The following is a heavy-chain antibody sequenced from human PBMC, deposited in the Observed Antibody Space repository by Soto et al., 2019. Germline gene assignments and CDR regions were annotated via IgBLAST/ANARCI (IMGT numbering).Heavy chain of an antibody. V-gene: IGHV5-10-1*01. Sequence: PGESLKISCKASGYKFTTFWLNWVRQTPGKGLEWLERIDPTDSFTNYSSPFEGHVTISVDRSISTAYLQWNSLQASDTAIYYCARPASGGSRDAFDVWGQGTTVTVSS. J-gene: IGHJ3*01. CDR3: ARPASGGSRDAFDV. CDR2: IDPTDSFT. D-gene: IGHD2-15*01. CDR1: GYKFTTFW.